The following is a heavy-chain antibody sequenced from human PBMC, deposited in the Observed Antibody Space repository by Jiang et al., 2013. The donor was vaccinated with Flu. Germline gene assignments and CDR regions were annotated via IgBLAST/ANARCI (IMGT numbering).Heavy chain of an antibody. CDR1: GGSISSYY. Sequence: GPGLVKPSETLSLTCTVSGGSISSYYWSWIRQPAGKGLEWIGRIYTSGSTNYNPSLKSRVTMSVDTSKNQFSLKLSSVTAADTAVYYCAGYNHDYSNFAADWFDPWGQGTLVTVSS. CDR3: AGYNHDYSNFAADWFDP. V-gene: IGHV4-4*07. J-gene: IGHJ5*02. CDR2: IYTSGST. D-gene: IGHD4-11*01.